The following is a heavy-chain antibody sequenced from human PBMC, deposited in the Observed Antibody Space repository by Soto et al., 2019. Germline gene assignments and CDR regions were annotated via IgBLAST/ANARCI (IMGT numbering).Heavy chain of an antibody. J-gene: IGHJ6*02. V-gene: IGHV1-69*12. CDR2: IIPVFGTA. CDR3: ARGDATKIVVTTYYGMDV. Sequence: QVQLVQSGAEVKKPGSSVKVSCKASGGSLSNYGISWVRQAPGQGLEWMGGIIPVFGTANYAQKFQGRVTITADESTSIVYMDVTSLRSEDTAVYYCARGDATKIVVTTYYGMDVWGQGTTVTASS. CDR1: GGSLSNYG. D-gene: IGHD4-17*01.